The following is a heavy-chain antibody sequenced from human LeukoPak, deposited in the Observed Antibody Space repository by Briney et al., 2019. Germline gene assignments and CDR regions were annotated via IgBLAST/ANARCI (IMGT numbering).Heavy chain of an antibody. CDR3: ARWSMVRGVIKPVTSS. CDR1: GYSFTSYW. V-gene: IGHV5-51*01. Sequence: GESLKISCKGSGYSFTSYWIGWVRQMPGKGLEWMGIIYPGDSDTRYSPSFQGQVTISADKSISTAYLQWSSLKASDTAMYYCARWSMVRGVIKPVTSSWGQGTLVTVSS. CDR2: IYPGDSDT. D-gene: IGHD3-10*01. J-gene: IGHJ5*02.